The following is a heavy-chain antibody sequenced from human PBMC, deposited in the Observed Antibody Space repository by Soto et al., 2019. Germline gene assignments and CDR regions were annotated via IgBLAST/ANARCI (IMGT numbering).Heavy chain of an antibody. CDR1: GGTFTSYA. D-gene: IGHD2-2*01. J-gene: IGHJ6*02. Sequence: GASVKVSCKASGGTFTSYAISWVRQAPGQGLEWMGGIIPLFGTANYAQKFQGRVTITADESTRPAYMELSSLTSEDTAVYYWARDGGFVVVPADYYYGMDVWGQGTRGTVSS. V-gene: IGHV1-69*13. CDR2: IIPLFGTA. CDR3: ARDGGFVVVPADYYYGMDV.